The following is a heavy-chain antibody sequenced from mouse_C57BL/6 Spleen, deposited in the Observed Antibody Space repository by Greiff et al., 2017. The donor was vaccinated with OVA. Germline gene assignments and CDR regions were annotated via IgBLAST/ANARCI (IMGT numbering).Heavy chain of an antibody. Sequence: QVQLQQPGAELVKPGASVQMSCKASGYTFTSYWITWVKQRPGQGLVWIGDILPGRGSINYNEKFKSKATLTVDTSSSTAYMQLSSLTSDDSAVYYCASGTDYFDYWGQGTTLTVSS. J-gene: IGHJ2*01. V-gene: IGHV1-55*01. CDR3: ASGTDYFDY. CDR2: ILPGRGSI. CDR1: GYTFTSYW.